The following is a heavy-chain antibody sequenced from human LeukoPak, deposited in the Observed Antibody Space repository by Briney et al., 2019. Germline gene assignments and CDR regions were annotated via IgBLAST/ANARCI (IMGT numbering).Heavy chain of an antibody. CDR3: ARDTDDYYDTWMYYFDY. CDR2: ISSSGSTI. V-gene: IGHV3-48*03. Sequence: GGSLRLSCAASGFSFSSYEMNWVRQAPGKGLEWVSYISSSGSTIYYADSVKGRFTISRDNAKNSLYLQMNSLRAEDTAVYYCARDTDDYYDTWMYYFDYWGQGTLVTVSS. D-gene: IGHD3-22*01. CDR1: GFSFSSYE. J-gene: IGHJ4*02.